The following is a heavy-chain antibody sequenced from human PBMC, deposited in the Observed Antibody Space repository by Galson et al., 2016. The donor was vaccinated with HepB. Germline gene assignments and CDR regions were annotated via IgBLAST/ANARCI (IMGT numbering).Heavy chain of an antibody. CDR1: GFTFSSYW. CDR2: IKEDGSEE. CDR3: ARAPVTSTTCCYYFDY. J-gene: IGHJ4*02. D-gene: IGHD2-2*01. Sequence: SLRLSCAASGFTFSSYWMSWVRQAPGKGLEWVANIKEDGSEEYYVDSVKGRFTISRDNAKNSLYLQMNRLRAEDTAVYYCARAPVTSTTCCYYFDYWGQGTLVTVSS. V-gene: IGHV3-7*01.